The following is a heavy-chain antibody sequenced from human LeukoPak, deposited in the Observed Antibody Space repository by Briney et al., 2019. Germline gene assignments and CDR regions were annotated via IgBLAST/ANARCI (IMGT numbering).Heavy chain of an antibody. CDR1: GFTVIANY. Sequence: GGSLRLSCAASGFTVIANYMSWVRQAPGKGLEWVSVIYIGGNTYYADSVKGRFTISRDNSKNTLYLQMNSLRAEDTAVYYCAKDRYSSSSPDYWGQGTLVTVSS. D-gene: IGHD6-6*01. CDR2: IYIGGNT. J-gene: IGHJ4*02. CDR3: AKDRYSSSSPDY. V-gene: IGHV3-53*01.